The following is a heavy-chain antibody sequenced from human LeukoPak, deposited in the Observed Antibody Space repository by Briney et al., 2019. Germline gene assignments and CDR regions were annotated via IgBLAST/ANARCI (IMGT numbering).Heavy chain of an antibody. CDR1: GYTFASYG. V-gene: IGHV1-18*01. Sequence: ASVKVSCKASGYTFASYGISWVRQAPGQGLEWMGWISAYNGNTNYAQKLQGRVTMTTDTSTSTAYMELRSLRSDDTAVYYCARDYVWGSYRLGFDYWGQGTLVTVSS. D-gene: IGHD3-16*02. J-gene: IGHJ4*02. CDR2: ISAYNGNT. CDR3: ARDYVWGSYRLGFDY.